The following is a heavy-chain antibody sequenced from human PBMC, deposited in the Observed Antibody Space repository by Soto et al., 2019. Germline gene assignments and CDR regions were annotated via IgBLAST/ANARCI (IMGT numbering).Heavy chain of an antibody. CDR1: GGSISSYF. CDR3: ARVNYYGSGSYQKEEYYYGMDV. V-gene: IGHV4-59*01. D-gene: IGHD3-10*01. Sequence: QVQLQESGPGLVKPSETLSLTCTVSGGSISSYFWSWIRQPPGKGLEWIGYIFYSENTNYSPSLKRRVTISVDTSKNQLSMKLSYVTAADTAVYYCARVNYYGSGSYQKEEYYYGMDVWGQGTTVTVSS. CDR2: IFYSENT. J-gene: IGHJ6*02.